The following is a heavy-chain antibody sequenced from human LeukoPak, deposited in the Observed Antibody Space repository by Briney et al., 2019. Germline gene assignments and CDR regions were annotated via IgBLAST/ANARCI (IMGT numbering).Heavy chain of an antibody. CDR3: ARAFGSSWINDY. CDR2: ISTYNGNT. J-gene: IGHJ4*02. CDR1: GYTFTSHG. D-gene: IGHD6-13*01. V-gene: IGHV1-18*01. Sequence: ASVKVSCKASGYTFTSHGISWVRQAPGQGLEWMGWISTYNGNTNYAQKLQGRVTMTTDTSTSTAYMELRSLRSDDTAVYYRARAFGSSWINDYWGQGTLVTVSS.